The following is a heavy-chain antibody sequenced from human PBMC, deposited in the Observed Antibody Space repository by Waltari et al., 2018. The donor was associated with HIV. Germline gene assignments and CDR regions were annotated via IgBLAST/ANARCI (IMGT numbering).Heavy chain of an antibody. V-gene: IGHV1-69*19. D-gene: IGHD4-17*01. Sequence: QSGAEAKKPGSSVKVSCQASGGAFDTFAFTWVRQAPGQGLEWLGGIAHLFGVIYAQNFHGRVTITSSPSTRTVFLELGGLRSDDTAVYFWAKSDFGELVRGHKAFDVWGRGT. CDR2: IAHLFGV. CDR3: AKSDFGELVRGHKAFDV. CDR1: GGAFDTFA. J-gene: IGHJ3*01.